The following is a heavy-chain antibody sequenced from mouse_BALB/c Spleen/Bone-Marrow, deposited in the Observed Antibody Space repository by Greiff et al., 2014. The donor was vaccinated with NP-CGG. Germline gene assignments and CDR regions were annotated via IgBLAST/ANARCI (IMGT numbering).Heavy chain of an antibody. CDR2: IDPENGDT. V-gene: IGHV14-4*02. CDR1: GFNIKDFY. CDR3: NADTRAIDY. Sequence: EVQLQQSGAELVRSGASVKLSCTGSGFNIKDFYMHWVKQRPEQGLEWIGWIDPENGDTEYAPKFQGKATLTADTSSNTAYLQLNSLTSEDTAVYYCNADTRAIDYWGQGTSVTVSS. J-gene: IGHJ4*01.